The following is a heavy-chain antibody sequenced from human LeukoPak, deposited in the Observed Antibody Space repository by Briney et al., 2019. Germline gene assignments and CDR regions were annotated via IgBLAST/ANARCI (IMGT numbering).Heavy chain of an antibody. D-gene: IGHD2-15*01. CDR1: GGSISSRSYY. CDR3: ASFYCSGGSCYQYFSYYYMDV. V-gene: IGHV4-39*01. CDR2: IYYSGST. J-gene: IGHJ6*03. Sequence: SETLSLTCTVSGGSISSRSYYWGWSRQPPGRGLEWIGSIYYSGSTYYNPPLQSRVTISVDTSNNQFSLKLNSVTAADTAVYYCASFYCSGGSCYQYFSYYYMDVWGKGTTVTVSS.